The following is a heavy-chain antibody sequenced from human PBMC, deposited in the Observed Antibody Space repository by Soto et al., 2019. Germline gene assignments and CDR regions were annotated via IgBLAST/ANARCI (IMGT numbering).Heavy chain of an antibody. D-gene: IGHD1-1*01. Sequence: SETLSLTCAVYGESLNYYYWSWIRQSPGQGLEWIGNIYDSGSTNYNPSLKSRATISADTSKNQFSLKLSSVTAADTAVYYCARRYGYSFDYWGQGTLVTVSS. V-gene: IGHV4-59*08. J-gene: IGHJ4*02. CDR3: ARRYGYSFDY. CDR1: GESLNYYY. CDR2: IYDSGST.